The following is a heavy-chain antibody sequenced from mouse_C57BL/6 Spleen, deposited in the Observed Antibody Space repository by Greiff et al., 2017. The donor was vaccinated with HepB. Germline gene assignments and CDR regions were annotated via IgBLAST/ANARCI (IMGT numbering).Heavy chain of an antibody. CDR3: ARRTPGGYFDV. V-gene: IGHV1-76*01. CDR2: IYPGSGNT. CDR1: GYTFTDYY. J-gene: IGHJ1*03. Sequence: QVQLQQSGAELVRPGASVKLSCKASGYTFTDYYINWVKQRPGQGLEWIARIYPGSGNTYYNEKFKGKATLTAEKSSSTAYMQLSSLTSEDSAVYFCARRTPGGYFDVWGTGTTVTVSS.